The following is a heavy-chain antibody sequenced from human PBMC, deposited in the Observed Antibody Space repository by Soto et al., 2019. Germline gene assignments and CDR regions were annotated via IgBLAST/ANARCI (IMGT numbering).Heavy chain of an antibody. CDR3: ARHLTYCSAGSCYSDFPYYGMDV. V-gene: IGHV4-39*01. J-gene: IGHJ6*02. CDR2: IFYSGST. CDR1: GVSIRSSSYY. Sequence: SETLSLTCPVSGVSIRSSSYYWGWIRQPPGKGLEWIGSIFYSGSTYYNPSLKSRVTISVDTSKNQFSLKLSSVTAADTAVYYCARHLTYCSAGSCYSDFPYYGMDVWGQGTTVTSP. D-gene: IGHD2-15*01.